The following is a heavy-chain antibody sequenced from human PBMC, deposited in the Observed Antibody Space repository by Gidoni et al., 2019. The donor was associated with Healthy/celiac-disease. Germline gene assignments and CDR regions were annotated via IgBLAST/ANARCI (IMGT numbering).Heavy chain of an antibody. CDR1: GGSFSGYY. V-gene: IGHV4-34*01. Sequence: QVQLQQWGAGLLKPSETLSLTCAVYGGSFSGYYWSWLRQPPGQGLEWIGEINHSGSTNYNPSLKSRVTISVDTAKNQFSLKLSSVTAADTAVYYCARAFPGTVRLMTRRKYYFDYWGQGTLVTVSS. J-gene: IGHJ4*02. D-gene: IGHD2-8*01. CDR3: ARAFPGTVRLMTRRKYYFDY. CDR2: INHSGST.